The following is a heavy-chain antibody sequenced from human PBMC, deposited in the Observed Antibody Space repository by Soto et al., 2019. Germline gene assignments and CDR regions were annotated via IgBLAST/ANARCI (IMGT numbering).Heavy chain of an antibody. CDR3: AKVYCSGGSCYSDYYYYMDV. CDR2: ISGSGGST. J-gene: IGHJ6*03. Sequence: EVQLLASGGGLVQPGGSLRLSCAASGFTFSSYAMSWVRQAPGKGLEWVSAISGSGGSTYYADSVKGRFTISRDNSKNTLYLQMNSLRAEDTAVYYCAKVYCSGGSCYSDYYYYMDVWGKGTTVTVSS. V-gene: IGHV3-23*01. D-gene: IGHD2-15*01. CDR1: GFTFSSYA.